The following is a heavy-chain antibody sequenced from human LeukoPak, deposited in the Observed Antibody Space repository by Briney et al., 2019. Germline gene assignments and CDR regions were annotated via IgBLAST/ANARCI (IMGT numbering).Heavy chain of an antibody. CDR3: ASLVVVVVTASEIDY. V-gene: IGHV4-34*01. J-gene: IGHJ4*02. Sequence: SETLSLTCAVYGGSFIDYYWSWIRQPPGKGLEWIGEINHSGSTYYNPSLKSRVTISGDTSKNQFSLKLRSVTAADTAVYYCASLVVVVVTASEIDYWGQGTLVTVSS. CDR1: GGSFIDYY. CDR2: INHSGST. D-gene: IGHD2-21*02.